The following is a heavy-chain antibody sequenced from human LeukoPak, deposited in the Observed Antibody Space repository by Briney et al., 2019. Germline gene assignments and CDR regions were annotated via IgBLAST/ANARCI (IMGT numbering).Heavy chain of an antibody. CDR2: INSDGSST. CDR3: ATLDSSGYWAQVDY. D-gene: IGHD3-22*01. CDR1: GFTFSSYW. J-gene: IGHJ4*02. V-gene: IGHV3-74*01. Sequence: GGSLRLSCAASGFTFSSYWMHWVRQAPGNGLVWVSRINSDGSSTSYADSVKGRFTISRDNAKNTLYLQMNSLRAEDTAVYYCATLDSSGYWAQVDYWGQGTLVTVSS.